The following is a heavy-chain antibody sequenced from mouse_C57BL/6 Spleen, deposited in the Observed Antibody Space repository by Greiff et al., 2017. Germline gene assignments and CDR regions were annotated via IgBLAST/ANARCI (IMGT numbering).Heavy chain of an antibody. CDR3: AREGTWGYFDV. CDR2: INPSSGYT. Sequence: VNVVESGAELAKPGASVKLSCKASGYTFTSYWMHWVKQRPGQGLEWIGYINPSSGYTKYNQKFKDKATLTADKYSSTAYMQLSSLTYEDSAVYYCAREGTWGYFDVWGTGTTVTVSS. CDR1: GYTFTSYW. V-gene: IGHV1-7*01. J-gene: IGHJ1*03. D-gene: IGHD2-14*01.